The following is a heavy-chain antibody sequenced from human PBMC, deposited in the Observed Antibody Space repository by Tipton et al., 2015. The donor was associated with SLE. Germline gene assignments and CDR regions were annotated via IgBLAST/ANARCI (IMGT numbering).Heavy chain of an antibody. D-gene: IGHD2-2*01. V-gene: IGHV4-4*07. J-gene: IGHJ6*01. CDR1: GGSINSYY. Sequence: TLSLTCTVSGGSINSYYWTWVRQPAGKGREWIGHFHSSGILNYNPPPKSRVTMSVDTSKNQLSLKLNSVTAADTAVYYCARTAVLAAIMMDVWGQGTTVTVSS. CDR2: FHSSGIL. CDR3: ARTAVLAAIMMDV.